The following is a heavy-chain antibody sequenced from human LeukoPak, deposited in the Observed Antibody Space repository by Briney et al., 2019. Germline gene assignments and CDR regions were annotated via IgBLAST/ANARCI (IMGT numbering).Heavy chain of an antibody. CDR3: ARYSGDYGSDLYFFDY. V-gene: IGHV3-53*01. CDR1: GFIVSRDY. D-gene: IGHD4-17*01. CDR2: LYSSGNR. Sequence: GGSLRISCAASGFIVSRDYMGWVRQAPGKGLEWVSVLYSSGNRHYADSVQGRFTISRDDSKNTLDLQMNSLRADDTAVYYCARYSGDYGSDLYFFDYWGQGALVTVSS. J-gene: IGHJ4*02.